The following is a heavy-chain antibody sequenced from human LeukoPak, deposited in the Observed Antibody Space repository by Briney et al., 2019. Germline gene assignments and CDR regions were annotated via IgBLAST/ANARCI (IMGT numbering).Heavy chain of an antibody. CDR3: ARRLGYYYDSSGYYY. CDR1: GGSFSGYY. D-gene: IGHD3-22*01. CDR2: INHSGGT. J-gene: IGHJ4*02. Sequence: SETLSLTCAVYGGSFSGYYWSWIRQSPGKGLEWIGEINHSGGTNYNPSLKSRVTISVDTSKNQFSLKLSSVTAADTAVYYCARRLGYYYDSSGYYYWGQGTLVTVSS. V-gene: IGHV4-34*01.